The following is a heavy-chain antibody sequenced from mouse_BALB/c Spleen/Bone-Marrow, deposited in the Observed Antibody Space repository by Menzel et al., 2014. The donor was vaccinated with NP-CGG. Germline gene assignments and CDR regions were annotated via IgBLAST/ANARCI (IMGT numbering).Heavy chain of an antibody. J-gene: IGHJ4*01. CDR3: ATRTRIHDYAFDY. Sequence: EAKLMGSGGDLVKPGGYLKLSCAASGFTFSSYGMSWVRQTPDKRMKRVATISSGGVSPYYPARAKGRFPISRDNAKNPLSLQTSSFLSDVTAMHYCATRTRIHDYAFDYSGQRTSCAVSS. CDR1: GFTFSSYG. CDR2: ISSGGVSP. V-gene: IGHV5-6*02.